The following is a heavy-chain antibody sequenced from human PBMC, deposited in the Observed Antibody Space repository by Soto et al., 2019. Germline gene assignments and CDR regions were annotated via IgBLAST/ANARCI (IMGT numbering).Heavy chain of an antibody. D-gene: IGHD2-8*01. CDR3: TKSRRSILMVYGFGGMDV. Sequence: EVQLLESGGGVVQRGGSLRLSCAASGFTVSSHAMSWVRQAPGKWLEWVSSISGSGDGTYYGDSLKGRFTISRDSSSSTLYLQMKNLRGEDTAVYFCTKSRRSILMVYGFGGMDVWGQGTTVTVS. CDR1: GFTVSSHA. J-gene: IGHJ6*02. V-gene: IGHV3-23*01. CDR2: ISGSGDGT.